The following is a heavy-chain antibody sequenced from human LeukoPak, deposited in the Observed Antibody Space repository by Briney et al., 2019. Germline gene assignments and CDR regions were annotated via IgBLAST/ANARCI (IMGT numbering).Heavy chain of an antibody. CDR3: ARGGYYYDSSGYYHFDY. V-gene: IGHV1-69*05. CDR1: GGTFSSYA. Sequence: GASVKVSCKASGGTFSSYAISWVRQAPGQGLEWMGGIIPIFGTANYAQKFQGGVTITTDESTSTAYMELSSLRSEDTAVYYCARGGYYYDSSGYYHFDYWGQGTLVTVSS. D-gene: IGHD3-22*01. CDR2: IIPIFGTA. J-gene: IGHJ4*02.